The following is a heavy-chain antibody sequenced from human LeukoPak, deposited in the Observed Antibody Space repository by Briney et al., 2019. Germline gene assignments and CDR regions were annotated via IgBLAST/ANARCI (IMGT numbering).Heavy chain of an antibody. J-gene: IGHJ4*02. V-gene: IGHV5-51*01. Sequence: GESLKISCKGSGYSFTSYWIGWVRQMPGKGLEWMGIIYPGDSDTRYSPSFQGQVTISADKSISTAYLQWSSLKASDTAMYYYARHTYYDILTGYDSPFDYWGQGTLVTVSS. CDR1: GYSFTSYW. CDR3: ARHTYYDILTGYDSPFDY. D-gene: IGHD3-9*01. CDR2: IYPGDSDT.